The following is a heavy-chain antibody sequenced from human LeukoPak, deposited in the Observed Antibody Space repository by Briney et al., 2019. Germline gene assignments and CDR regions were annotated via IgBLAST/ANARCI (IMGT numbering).Heavy chain of an antibody. D-gene: IGHD6-13*01. Sequence: GGSLRLSCAASGFTFSSYAMSWVRQAPGKGLEWVSAISGSGGSTYYADSVKGRFTISRDNSKNTLYLQMNSLRAEDTAVYYCAKDSSSSDHYYYYGMDVWGQGTTVPVSS. V-gene: IGHV3-23*01. CDR2: ISGSGGST. CDR3: AKDSSSSDHYYYYGMDV. CDR1: GFTFSSYA. J-gene: IGHJ6*02.